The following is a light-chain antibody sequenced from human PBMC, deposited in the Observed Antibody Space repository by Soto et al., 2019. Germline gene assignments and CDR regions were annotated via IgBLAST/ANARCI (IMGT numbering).Light chain of an antibody. J-gene: IGLJ3*02. V-gene: IGLV2-14*01. CDR1: SGDVGAYNF. Sequence: QSALTQPASVSGSPGQSITIPCTGTSGDVGAYNFVSWYQQHPGKAPILIIYEVSKRPSGISSRFSGSKSGNTASLTISGLQAEDEADYYCSSYSNTRPVFGGGTKLTVL. CDR3: SSYSNTRPV. CDR2: EVS.